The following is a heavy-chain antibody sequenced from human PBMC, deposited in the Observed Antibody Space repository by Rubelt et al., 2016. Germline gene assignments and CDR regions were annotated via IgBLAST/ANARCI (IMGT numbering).Heavy chain of an antibody. V-gene: IGHV4-59*08. Sequence: QVQLQESGPGLVKPSETLSLTCTVSAGSISSYYWSWIRQPPGKGLEWIGYIYYSGGTNYNPSLKSLVTLSVAPSKNQSSLELSSVTAADTAVYYCARRRAHSSSWYRYYCYGMDVWGQGTTVTVSS. CDR2: IYYSGGT. CDR3: ARRRAHSSSWYRYYCYGMDV. J-gene: IGHJ6*02. D-gene: IGHD6-13*01. CDR1: AGSISSYY.